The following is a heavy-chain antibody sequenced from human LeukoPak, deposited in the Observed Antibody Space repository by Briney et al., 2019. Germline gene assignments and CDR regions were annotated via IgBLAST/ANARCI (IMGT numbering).Heavy chain of an antibody. D-gene: IGHD7-27*01. CDR2: IYSGGTT. Sequence: PGGSLRLSCEASGFSVSNYYMSWVRQAPGKGLECVSVIYSGGTTHYPDSVKGRFTISRDNSKNTLYLRMSNLRVVDTAVYYCGRDWFKTGDPASWGQGTLVIVSS. V-gene: IGHV3-66*01. CDR1: GFSVSNYY. CDR3: GRDWFKTGDPAS. J-gene: IGHJ4*02.